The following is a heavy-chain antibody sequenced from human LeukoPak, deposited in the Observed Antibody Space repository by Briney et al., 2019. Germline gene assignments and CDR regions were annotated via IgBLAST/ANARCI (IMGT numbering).Heavy chain of an antibody. V-gene: IGHV5-51*01. CDR3: ARDTSFWSGDHYYYGMDV. D-gene: IGHD3-3*01. CDR1: GYRFTSYW. CDR2: IYPGDSDT. J-gene: IGHJ6*02. Sequence: GESLKISCKGSGYRFTSYWIGWVRQMPGKGLEWMGIIYPGDSDTRYSPSFQGQVTISADKSISTAYLQWSSLKASDTAMYYCARDTSFWSGDHYYYGMDVWGQGTTVTVSS.